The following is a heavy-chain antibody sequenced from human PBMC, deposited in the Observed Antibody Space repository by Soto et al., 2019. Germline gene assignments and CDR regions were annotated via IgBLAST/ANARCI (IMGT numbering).Heavy chain of an antibody. CDR3: SRVPRNNRGAPLDY. CDR2: ITSKRYGGTT. Sequence: GGSLRLSCTASGFTFGDYAMIWFRQAPGKGLEWVGFITSKRYGGTTEYAASVKGRFTISRDDSKSIAYLQMNSLKIDDTAVNHCSRVPRNNRGAPLDYWGQGTLVTVSS. V-gene: IGHV3-49*03. CDR1: GFTFGDYA. J-gene: IGHJ4*02. D-gene: IGHD3-10*01.